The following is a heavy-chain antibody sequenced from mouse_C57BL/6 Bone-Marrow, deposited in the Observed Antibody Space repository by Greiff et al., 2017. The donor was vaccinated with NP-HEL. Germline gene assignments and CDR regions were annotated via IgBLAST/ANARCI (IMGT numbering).Heavy chain of an antibody. Sequence: VQLKQSGAELVRPGASVKLSCTASGFNIKDDYMHWVKQRPEQGLEWIGWIDPENGDTEYASKFQGKATITADTSSNKAYLQLRSLTSEDTAVYYCTTRYGYGVYYAMDYWGQGTSVTVSS. CDR1: GFNIKDDY. D-gene: IGHD2-2*01. V-gene: IGHV14-4*01. CDR2: IDPENGDT. J-gene: IGHJ4*01. CDR3: TTRYGYGVYYAMDY.